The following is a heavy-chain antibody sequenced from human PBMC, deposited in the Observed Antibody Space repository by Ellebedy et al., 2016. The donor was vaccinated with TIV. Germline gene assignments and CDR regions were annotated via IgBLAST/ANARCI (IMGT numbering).Heavy chain of an antibody. V-gene: IGHV4-39*07. CDR1: GVSINSGSYY. D-gene: IGHD3-10*01. Sequence: SETLSLXXTVSGVSINSGSYYWGWIRQPPGGGLEWLGSVHNRGSTFYNPSLKSRVSISMDTSQNQFSLNLDSVTAADTAVYYCARDRSISWFYYWGQGTLVTVSS. CDR2: VHNRGST. J-gene: IGHJ4*02. CDR3: ARDRSISWFYY.